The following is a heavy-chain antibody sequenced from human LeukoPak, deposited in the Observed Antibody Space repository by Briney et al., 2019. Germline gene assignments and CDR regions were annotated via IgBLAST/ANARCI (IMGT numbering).Heavy chain of an antibody. CDR3: ARGVWQQLLLLRFDP. Sequence: ASVKVSCKASGYTFTSYDINWVRQATGQGLEWMGWMNPNSGNTGYAQKFQGRVTMTRNTSISTAYMELSSLRSEDTVVYYCARGVWQQLLLLRFDPWGQGTLVTVSS. J-gene: IGHJ5*02. CDR2: MNPNSGNT. V-gene: IGHV1-8*01. CDR1: GYTFTSYD. D-gene: IGHD6-13*01.